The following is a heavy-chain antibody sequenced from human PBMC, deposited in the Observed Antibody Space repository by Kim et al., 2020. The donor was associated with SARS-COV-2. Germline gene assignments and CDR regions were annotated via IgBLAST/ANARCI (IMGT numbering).Heavy chain of an antibody. CDR3: ARDHLQRYCSSTSCYGYYYYGMDV. V-gene: IGHV1-69*13. Sequence: SVKVSCKASGGTFSSYAISWVRQAPGQGLEWMGGIIPIFGTANYAQKFQGRVTITADESTSTAYMELSSLRSEDTAVYYCARDHLQRYCSSTSCYGYYYYGMDVWGQGTTVTVSS. CDR1: GGTFSSYA. CDR2: IIPIFGTA. J-gene: IGHJ6*02. D-gene: IGHD2-2*01.